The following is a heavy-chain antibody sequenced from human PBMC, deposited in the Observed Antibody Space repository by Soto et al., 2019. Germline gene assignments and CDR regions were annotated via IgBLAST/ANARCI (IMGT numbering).Heavy chain of an antibody. Sequence: ESLKISCKGSGYSFTNYWIGWVRQMPGKGLEWMGIIYPGDSETRYSPSFQGQVTISADKSISTAYLQWSSLKASDTAMYFCARHFDSSGFYPDYWGQGTQVSVSS. J-gene: IGHJ4*02. D-gene: IGHD3-22*01. V-gene: IGHV5-51*01. CDR1: GYSFTNYW. CDR3: ARHFDSSGFYPDY. CDR2: IYPGDSET.